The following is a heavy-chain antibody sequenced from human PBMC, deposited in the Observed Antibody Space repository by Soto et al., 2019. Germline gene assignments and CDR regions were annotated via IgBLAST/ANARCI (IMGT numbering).Heavy chain of an antibody. CDR2: INPNSGGT. CDR1: GYTFTGYY. Sequence: GASVKVSCKASGYTFTGYYMHWVRQAPGQGLEWMGWINPNSGGTNYAQKFQGWVTMTRDTSISTAYMELSRLRSDDTAVYYCARDLYCLDILTGYPPRYYYYGMAVWGQGTTVTVSS. V-gene: IGHV1-2*04. CDR3: ARDLYCLDILTGYPPRYYYYGMAV. J-gene: IGHJ6*02. D-gene: IGHD3-9*01.